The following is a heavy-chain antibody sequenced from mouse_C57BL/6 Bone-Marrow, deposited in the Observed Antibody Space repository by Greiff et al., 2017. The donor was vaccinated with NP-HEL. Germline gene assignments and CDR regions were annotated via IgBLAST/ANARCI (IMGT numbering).Heavy chain of an antibody. CDR2: IYPGGGYT. CDR3: ARTPPYYGSRRDYWYFDV. D-gene: IGHD1-1*01. CDR1: GYTFTNYW. Sequence: QVQLKESGAELVRPGTSVKMSCKASGYTFTNYWIGWAKQRPGHGLEWIGDIYPGGGYTNYNEKFKGKATLTADKSSSTAYMQFSSLTSEDSAIYYCARTPPYYGSRRDYWYFDVWGTGTTVTVSS. V-gene: IGHV1-63*01. J-gene: IGHJ1*03.